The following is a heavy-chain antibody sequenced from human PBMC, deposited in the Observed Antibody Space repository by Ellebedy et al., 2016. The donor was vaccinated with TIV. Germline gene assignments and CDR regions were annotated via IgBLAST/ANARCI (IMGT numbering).Heavy chain of an antibody. Sequence: MPSETLSLTCAVSGDSISSSYWWSWVRQPPGKGLEWIGEVHHTGGTNYNPSLNGRVTISLAKSKNHFSLRLDSVSAADTAMYYCARNRVAQFDPWGQGTLVTVSS. D-gene: IGHD2-15*01. V-gene: IGHV4-4*02. J-gene: IGHJ5*02. CDR3: ARNRVAQFDP. CDR1: GDSISSSYW. CDR2: VHHTGGT.